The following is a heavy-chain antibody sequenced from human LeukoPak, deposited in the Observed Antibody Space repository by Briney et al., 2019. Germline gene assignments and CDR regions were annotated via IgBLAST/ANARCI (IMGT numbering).Heavy chain of an antibody. J-gene: IGHJ5*02. Sequence: ASVKVSCKASGYTFTGYYMHWVRQPPGQGLEWMGWINPNSGGTNYAQKFQGWVTMPRDTSISTAYMELSRLRSDDTAVYYCARGRSSGWWINWFDPWGQGTLVTVSS. CDR3: ARGRSSGWWINWFDP. D-gene: IGHD6-19*01. CDR2: INPNSGGT. CDR1: GYTFTGYY. V-gene: IGHV1-2*04.